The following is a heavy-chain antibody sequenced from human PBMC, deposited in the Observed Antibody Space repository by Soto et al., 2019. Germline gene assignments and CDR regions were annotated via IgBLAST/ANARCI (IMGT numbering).Heavy chain of an antibody. D-gene: IGHD3-10*01. CDR1: GYTFTGYY. V-gene: IGHV1-2*04. CDR2: INPNSGGT. J-gene: IGHJ5*02. Sequence: ASVKVSCKASGYTFTGYYMHWVRQAPGQGLEWMGWINPNSGGTNYAQKFQGWVTMTRDTSISTAYMELSRLRSDDTAVYYCAIAITSGNWFDPWGQGTLVTVSS. CDR3: AIAITSGNWFDP.